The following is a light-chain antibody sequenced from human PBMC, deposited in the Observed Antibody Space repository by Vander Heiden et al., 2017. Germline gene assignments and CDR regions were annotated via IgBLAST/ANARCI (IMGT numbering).Light chain of an antibody. V-gene: IGKV3-20*01. Sequence: EIVLTQSPGTLSLSPGERATLSCRASQSVSSSYLAWYQQTPGQAPRLLIYGASSRATGIPHRFSGSGSGTDFTLTISRLEPEEFAVYYCQQYGIAHSEGFTFGHGTKVDIK. CDR3: QQYGIAHSEGFT. J-gene: IGKJ3*01. CDR1: QSVSSSY. CDR2: GAS.